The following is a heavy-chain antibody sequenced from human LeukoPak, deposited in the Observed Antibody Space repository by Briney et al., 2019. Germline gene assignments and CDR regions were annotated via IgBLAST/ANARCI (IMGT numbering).Heavy chain of an antibody. Sequence: GGSLRLSCAASGFTVSSNYMSWVRQAPGKGLEWVSVIYSGGSTYYADSVKGRFTISRDNPKNTLYLQTNSLRAEDTAVYYCSGAYDSSGGPLDYWGQGTLVTVSS. J-gene: IGHJ4*02. CDR2: IYSGGST. V-gene: IGHV3-66*01. CDR3: SGAYDSSGGPLDY. CDR1: GFTVSSNY. D-gene: IGHD3-22*01.